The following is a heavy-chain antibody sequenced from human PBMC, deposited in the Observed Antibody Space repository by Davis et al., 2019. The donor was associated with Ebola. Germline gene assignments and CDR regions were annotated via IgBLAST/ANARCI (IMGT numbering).Heavy chain of an antibody. CDR3: ARDLVRAVVKGPGGY. CDR1: GYTFTGYY. J-gene: IGHJ4*02. CDR2: INPSGGST. Sequence: ASVKVSCKASGYTFTGYYMHWVRQAPGQGLEWMGIINPSGGSTSYAQKFQGRVTMTRDTSTSTVYMELSSLRSEDTAVYYCARDLVRAVVKGPGGYWGQGTLVTVSS. D-gene: IGHD4-23*01. V-gene: IGHV1-46*01.